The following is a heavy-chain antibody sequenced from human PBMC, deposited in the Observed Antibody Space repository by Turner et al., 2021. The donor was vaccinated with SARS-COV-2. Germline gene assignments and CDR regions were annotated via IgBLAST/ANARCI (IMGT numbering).Heavy chain of an antibody. CDR1: GGSISRYY. V-gene: IGHV4-59*01. CDR3: ARFGYYDILTGYSLTYYFDY. Sequence: QVQLQESGPGLVKPSETLSLTCTVSGGSISRYYWSWIRRPPGKGLEWIGYIYYSGSTNYNPSLKSRVTISVDTSKNQFSLKLSSVTAADTAVYYCARFGYYDILTGYSLTYYFDYWGQGTLVTVSS. J-gene: IGHJ4*02. CDR2: IYYSGST. D-gene: IGHD3-9*01.